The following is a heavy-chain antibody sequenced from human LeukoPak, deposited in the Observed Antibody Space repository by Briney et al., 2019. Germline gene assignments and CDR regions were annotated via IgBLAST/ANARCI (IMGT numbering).Heavy chain of an antibody. CDR2: IKQDGSEK. CDR1: GFTFSSYW. V-gene: IGHV3-7*01. CDR3: ARNGDYGDYVRPY. J-gene: IGHJ4*02. Sequence: GGSLRLSCAASGFTFSSYWMSWVRQAPGKGLEWVANIKQDGSEKYYVDSVKGRFTISRDNAKNSLYLQMNSLRAEDTAVYYCARNGDYGDYVRPYWGQGTLVTVSS. D-gene: IGHD4-17*01.